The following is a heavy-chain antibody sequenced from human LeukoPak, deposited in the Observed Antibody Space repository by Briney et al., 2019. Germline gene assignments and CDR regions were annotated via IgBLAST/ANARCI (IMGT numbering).Heavy chain of an antibody. CDR1: GGSISSSSYY. J-gene: IGHJ4*02. D-gene: IGHD3-3*01. CDR2: IYYSGST. Sequence: SETLSLTCTVSGGSISSSSYYWGWIRQPPGKGLEWIGSIYYSGSTYYNPSLKSRVTISVDTSKNQFSLKLSSVTAADTAVYYCASTPTYYDFWSGYSSQGYFDYWGQGTLVTVSS. CDR3: ASTPTYYDFWSGYSSQGYFDY. V-gene: IGHV4-39*07.